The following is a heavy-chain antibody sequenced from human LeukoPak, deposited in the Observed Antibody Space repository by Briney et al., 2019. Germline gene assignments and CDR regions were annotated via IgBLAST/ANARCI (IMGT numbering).Heavy chain of an antibody. J-gene: IGHJ6*02. CDR1: GGSISSYY. CDR3: ARHRGYCSSTSCYYGYDGMDV. V-gene: IGHV4-59*08. Sequence: SETLSLTCTVSGGSISSYYWSWIRLPPGKGLEWIGYIYYSGSTNYNPSLKSRVTISVDTSKNQFSLKLSSVTAADTAVYYCARHRGYCSSTSCYYGYDGMDVWGQGTTVTVSS. CDR2: IYYSGST. D-gene: IGHD2-2*01.